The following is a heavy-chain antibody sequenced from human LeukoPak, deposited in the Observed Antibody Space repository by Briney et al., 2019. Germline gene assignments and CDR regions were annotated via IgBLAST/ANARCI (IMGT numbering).Heavy chain of an antibody. J-gene: IGHJ3*02. CDR2: IRGSGGST. V-gene: IGHV3-23*01. Sequence: PGGSLRLSCAASGFTFSNYAMSWVRQAPGKGLEWVSAIRGSGGSTYYADSVKDRFTISRDNSKNTLYLQMNSLRAEDTAVYYCGRDPNGDYIGAFDMWGQGTVVTVSS. CDR3: GRDPNGDYIGAFDM. D-gene: IGHD4-17*01. CDR1: GFTFSNYA.